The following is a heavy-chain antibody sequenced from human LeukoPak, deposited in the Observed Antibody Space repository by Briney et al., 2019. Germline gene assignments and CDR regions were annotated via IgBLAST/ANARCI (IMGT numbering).Heavy chain of an antibody. Sequence: ASVKVSCKASGYTFTGYYMHWVRQAPGRGLEWMGWINPNSGGTNYAQKFQGRVTMTRDTSITTAYMKLSRLRSEDTAVYYCAREGDIVGATTIDYWGQGTLVTVSS. V-gene: IGHV1-2*02. J-gene: IGHJ4*02. D-gene: IGHD1-26*01. CDR3: AREGDIVGATTIDY. CDR1: GYTFTGYY. CDR2: INPNSGGT.